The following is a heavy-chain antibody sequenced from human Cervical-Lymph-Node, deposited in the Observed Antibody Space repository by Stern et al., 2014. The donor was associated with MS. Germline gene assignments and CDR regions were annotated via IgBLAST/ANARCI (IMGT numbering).Heavy chain of an antibody. CDR3: ARDTSSPERSDW. J-gene: IGHJ4*02. D-gene: IGHD1-1*01. CDR1: GFTGSRDY. Sequence: EVQLVQYGGGVIQPGGSLRLSCTASGFTGSRDYMTWVRQAPGKGLEWVSLITNVGITFYTDSVKGRFTISRDDSKNTVYLHMTSLRAEDTAMYYCARDTSSPERSDWWGQGTLVTVSS. CDR2: ITNVGIT. V-gene: IGHV3-53*01.